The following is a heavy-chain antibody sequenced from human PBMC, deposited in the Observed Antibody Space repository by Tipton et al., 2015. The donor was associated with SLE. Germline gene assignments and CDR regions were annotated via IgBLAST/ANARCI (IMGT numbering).Heavy chain of an antibody. Sequence: SLRLSCAASGFSFIHYWMHWVRQVPGKGLVRVARVNSEGSGTKYADSVKGRFTISRDNAKNTLDLQMNSLRGEDTAIYYCVREKSGGFLDGFDIWGPGAKVTLSS. V-gene: IGHV3-74*03. D-gene: IGHD1-26*01. J-gene: IGHJ3*02. CDR3: VREKSGGFLDGFDI. CDR1: GFSFIHYW. CDR2: VNSEGSGT.